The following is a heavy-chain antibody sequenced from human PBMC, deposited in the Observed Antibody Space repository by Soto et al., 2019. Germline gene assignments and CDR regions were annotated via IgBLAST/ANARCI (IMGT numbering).Heavy chain of an antibody. CDR2: IFYTGRN. V-gene: IGHV4-61*08. CDR1: GGSVSGGGSY. J-gene: IGHJ4*02. D-gene: IGHD3-9*01. Sequence: PSETLSLTCTVSGGSVSGGGSYWSWIRQPPGKGLEWIGYIFYTGRNNYNPSLKSRVTMSVDTSKNQFSLKLTSATAADTAVYYCARGMSEEQIFYYFDYWGQGALVTVSS. CDR3: ARGMSEEQIFYYFDY.